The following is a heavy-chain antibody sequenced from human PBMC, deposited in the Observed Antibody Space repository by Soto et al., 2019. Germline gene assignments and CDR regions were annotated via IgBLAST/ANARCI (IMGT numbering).Heavy chain of an antibody. J-gene: IGHJ5*01. CDR3: AKDHVAVAVLSPHWFAS. CDR1: GFTFSSYA. V-gene: IGHV3-23*01. Sequence: GGSLRLSCAASGFTFSSYAMSWVRQAPGKGLEWVSAISGSGGSTYYADSVKGRFTISRDNSKNTLYLQMNSLRAEDTAVYYCAKDHVAVAVLSPHWFASWGQGTLVTVSS. CDR2: ISGSGGST. D-gene: IGHD6-19*01.